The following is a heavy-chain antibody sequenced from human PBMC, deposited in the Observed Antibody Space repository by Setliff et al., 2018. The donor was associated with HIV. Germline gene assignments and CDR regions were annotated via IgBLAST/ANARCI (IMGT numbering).Heavy chain of an antibody. CDR1: GYTFTDNY. Sequence: ASVKVSCKASGYTFTDNYLHWVRQAPGQGLEWMGFIYPRSGSTTYSQKFQGRVTMTMDTSTNTVYMDLSSLGSDDTAVYYCARGKTWLRFLDYWGQGTLVTVSS. CDR2: IYPRSGST. J-gene: IGHJ4*02. V-gene: IGHV1-46*01. CDR3: ARGKTWLRFLDY. D-gene: IGHD5-12*01.